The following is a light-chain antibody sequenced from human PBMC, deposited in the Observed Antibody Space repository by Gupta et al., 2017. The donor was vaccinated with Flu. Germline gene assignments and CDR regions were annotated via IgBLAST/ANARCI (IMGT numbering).Light chain of an antibody. Sequence: ASLSLSPGERATLSCRAIQIVSSYLAWYQQKPGQAPRLLIYDASNRATGIPARFSGSGSGTDFTLTISSLEPEDFAVYYCQQRSNWPPYTFGQGTKLEIK. V-gene: IGKV3-11*01. CDR2: DAS. CDR1: QIVSSY. J-gene: IGKJ2*01. CDR3: QQRSNWPPYT.